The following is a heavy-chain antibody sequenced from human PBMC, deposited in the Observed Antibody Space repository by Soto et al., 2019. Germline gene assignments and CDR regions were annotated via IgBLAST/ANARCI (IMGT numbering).Heavy chain of an antibody. CDR1: GFTFSTSV. D-gene: IGHD3-10*02. J-gene: IGHJ4*02. CDR2: ISYGGVNK. Sequence: QVQLVESGGGVVQPGGSLRLSCAASGFTFSTSVMHWVRQAPGKGLEWMATISYGGVNKYYADSVKGRFTISRDISESTLYLQMNSLRTEDTAVYYCAREECEDVRGHFDYWGQGTLVSVSS. V-gene: IGHV3-30-3*01. CDR3: AREECEDVRGHFDY.